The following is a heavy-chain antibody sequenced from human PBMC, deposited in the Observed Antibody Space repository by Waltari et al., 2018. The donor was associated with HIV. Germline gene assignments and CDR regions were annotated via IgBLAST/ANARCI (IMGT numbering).Heavy chain of an antibody. J-gene: IGHJ6*02. D-gene: IGHD6-13*01. Sequence: RQAPGKGLEWVTFIYYDGNNKNYADSVKGRFTISRDNSKKTLYLQMNSLRHEDTAVYYCARGGLAISPAGTRLYTGMDVWGQGTTVTVSS. CDR3: ARGGLAISPAGTRLYTGMDV. V-gene: IGHV3-30*03. CDR2: IYYDGNNK.